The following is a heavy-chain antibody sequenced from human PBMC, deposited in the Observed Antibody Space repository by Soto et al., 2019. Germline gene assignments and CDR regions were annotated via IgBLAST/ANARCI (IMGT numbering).Heavy chain of an antibody. CDR3: ARGGIVAVPAALSSYDDYTNYRFDS. J-gene: IGHJ4*02. Sequence: QVQLAQSGAEVRKPGSSVKVSCRASGGSFSDFAFSWVRQAPGQGLEWMGGIIPMFAATKYAQRFQGRVTITADASTRTGYLALSSLTSDDSAVYSCARGGIVAVPAALSSYDDYTNYRFDSWGQGTLVSVSS. V-gene: IGHV1-69*01. CDR2: IIPMFAAT. CDR1: GGSFSDFA. D-gene: IGHD2-15*01.